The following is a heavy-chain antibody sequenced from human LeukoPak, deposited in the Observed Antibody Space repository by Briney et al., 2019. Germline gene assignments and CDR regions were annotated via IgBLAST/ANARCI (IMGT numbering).Heavy chain of an antibody. CDR3: ARSPSLSGSYLGVLSWFDP. CDR1: GFTFTSHA. Sequence: GGSLRLSCAASGFTFTSHAMSWVRQAPGKGLEWVSVISGSGATTYYADSVKGRFTISRDNSRNTLYLQMNSLRAEDTAVYYCARSPSLSGSYLGVLSWFDPWGQGTLVTVSS. CDR2: ISGSGATT. J-gene: IGHJ5*02. V-gene: IGHV3-23*01. D-gene: IGHD3-10*01.